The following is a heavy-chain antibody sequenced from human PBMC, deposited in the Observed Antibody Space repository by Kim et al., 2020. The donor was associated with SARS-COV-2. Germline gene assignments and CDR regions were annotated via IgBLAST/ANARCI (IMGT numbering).Heavy chain of an antibody. V-gene: IGHV4-34*01. CDR2: INHSGST. CDR1: GGSFSGYY. CDR3: ARGMIADY. Sequence: SETLSLTCAVYGGSFSGYYWSWIRQPPGKGLEWIGEINHSGSTNYNPSLKSRVTISVDTSKNQFSLKLSSVTAADTAVYYCARGMIADYWGQGTLVTVSS. J-gene: IGHJ4*02. D-gene: IGHD3-22*01.